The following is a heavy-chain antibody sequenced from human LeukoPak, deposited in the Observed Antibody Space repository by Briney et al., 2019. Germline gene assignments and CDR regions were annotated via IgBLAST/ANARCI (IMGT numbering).Heavy chain of an antibody. J-gene: IGHJ4*02. CDR3: AKGTPSSYGSSNFDY. V-gene: IGHV3-23*01. CDR2: ISGSGGST. Sequence: PGGSLRLSCAASGFTFSSYAMSWVRQAPGKGLEWVSAISGSGGSTYYADSVKGRFTISRDNSKNTLYLQLNSLRAEDTAVYYCAKGTPSSYGSSNFDYWGQGTLVTVSS. D-gene: IGHD5-18*01. CDR1: GFTFSSYA.